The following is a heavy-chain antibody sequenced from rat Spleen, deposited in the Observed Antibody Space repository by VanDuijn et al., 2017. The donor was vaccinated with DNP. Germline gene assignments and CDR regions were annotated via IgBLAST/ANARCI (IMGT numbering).Heavy chain of an antibody. J-gene: IGHJ2*01. CDR2: ISYDGSDT. Sequence: EVQLVESGGGPVQPGRSLKLSCVASGFTFSDYYMAWVRQAPKKGLEWVATISYDGSDTYYRDSVKGRFIISRNNAKSTLYLQMDSLRSDDTATYYCAGRPPPTRGPFDYWGQGIMVTVSS. CDR1: GFTFSDYY. CDR3: AGRPPPTRGPFDY. D-gene: IGHD1-4*01. V-gene: IGHV5-7*01.